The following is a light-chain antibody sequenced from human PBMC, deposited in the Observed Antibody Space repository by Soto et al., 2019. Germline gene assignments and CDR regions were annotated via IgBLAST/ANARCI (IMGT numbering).Light chain of an antibody. J-gene: IGKJ4*01. CDR1: QSVSSS. Sequence: EIVLTQSPATLSLSPGETATLSCRASQSVSSSLAWYQQKPGQTPRLLIYDASNRATGIPARFSGSGSGTDFTLTDSSLEPEDFAVYYCQQRSSWPLTFGGGTKVEIK. CDR2: DAS. V-gene: IGKV3-11*01. CDR3: QQRSSWPLT.